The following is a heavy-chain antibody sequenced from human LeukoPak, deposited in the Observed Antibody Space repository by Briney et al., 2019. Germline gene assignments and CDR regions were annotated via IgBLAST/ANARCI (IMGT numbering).Heavy chain of an antibody. CDR3: ASPLWFGEPDYYGMDV. V-gene: IGHV3-53*01. D-gene: IGHD3-10*01. CDR2: IYSGGST. Sequence: GGSLRLSCAASGFTVSSNYMSWVRQAPGKGLEWVSVIYSGGSTYYADSVKGRFTISRDNAKNSLYLQMNSLRAEDTAVYYCASPLWFGEPDYYGMDVWGKGTTVTVSS. CDR1: GFTVSSNY. J-gene: IGHJ6*04.